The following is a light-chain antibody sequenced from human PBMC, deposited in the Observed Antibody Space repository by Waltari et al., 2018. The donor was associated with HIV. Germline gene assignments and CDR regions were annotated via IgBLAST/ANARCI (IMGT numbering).Light chain of an antibody. Sequence: EIVVTQSPATLSVSPGERATLSCRASQSVSSNLAWYQQKPGQAPRLLIYAASTRATGIPARFSGSGSGTEFTLTISSLQSEDFAVYYCQQYNNWPLTFGPGTKVDIK. J-gene: IGKJ3*01. CDR3: QQYNNWPLT. CDR1: QSVSSN. CDR2: AAS. V-gene: IGKV3-15*01.